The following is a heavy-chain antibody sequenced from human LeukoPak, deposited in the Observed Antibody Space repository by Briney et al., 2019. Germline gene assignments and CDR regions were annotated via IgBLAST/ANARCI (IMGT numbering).Heavy chain of an antibody. CDR1: GFTFNSYG. CDR2: IWYDGSNK. V-gene: IGHV3-33*01. J-gene: IGHJ4*02. CDR3: ARPRTYSSSWSPFDY. Sequence: PGRSLRLSCAASGFTFNSYGMHWVRQAPGKGLEWVALIWYDGSNKYYADSVKGRFTISRDNSKNTLYLQVNSLRAEDTAVYYCARPRTYSSSWSPFDYWGQGTLVTVSS. D-gene: IGHD6-13*01.